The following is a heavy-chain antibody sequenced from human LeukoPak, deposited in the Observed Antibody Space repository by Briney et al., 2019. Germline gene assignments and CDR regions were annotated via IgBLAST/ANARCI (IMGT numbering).Heavy chain of an antibody. CDR2: FDPEDGTT. CDR1: GYTLTEFS. CDR3: TRGASMNRGIIIYYFDY. V-gene: IGHV1-24*01. Sequence: ASVKVSCKVSGYTLTEFSMHWVRQAPGKGLEWMGGFDPEDGTTIYAQKFQGRVTMTEDTSTDTAYMELSSLTSEDAAIYYCTRGASMNRGIIIYYFDYWGQGTLVTDSS. D-gene: IGHD3-10*01. J-gene: IGHJ4*02.